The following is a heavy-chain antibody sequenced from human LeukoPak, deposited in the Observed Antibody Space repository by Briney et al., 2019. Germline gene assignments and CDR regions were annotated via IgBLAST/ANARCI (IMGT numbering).Heavy chain of an antibody. CDR2: ISAYNGNT. J-gene: IGHJ3*02. V-gene: IGHV1-18*01. Sequence: ASVKVSCKASGYTFTSDGISWVRQAPGQGLEWMGWISAYNGNTNYAQKLQGRVTMTTDTSTSTAYMELRSLRSDDTAVYYCARTPHHGYNVGGAFDIWGQGTMVTVSS. CDR1: GYTFTSDG. CDR3: ARTPHHGYNVGGAFDI. D-gene: IGHD5-24*01.